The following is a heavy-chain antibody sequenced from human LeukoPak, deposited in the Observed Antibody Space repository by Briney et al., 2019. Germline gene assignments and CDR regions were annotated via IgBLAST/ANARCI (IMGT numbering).Heavy chain of an antibody. J-gene: IGHJ1*01. V-gene: IGHV4-59*01. D-gene: IGHD6-13*01. CDR2: IYYSGST. CDR3: ARGLSSSWYGAEYFQH. CDR1: GGSISSYY. Sequence: SETLSLTCTVSGGSISSYYWSWIRQPPGKGLEWIGYIYYSGSTNYNPSLKSRVTISVDTSKNQFSLKPSSVTAADTAVYYCARGLSSSWYGAEYFQHWGQGTLVTVSS.